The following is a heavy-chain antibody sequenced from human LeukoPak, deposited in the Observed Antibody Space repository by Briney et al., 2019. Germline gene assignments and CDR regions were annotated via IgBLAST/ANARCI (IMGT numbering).Heavy chain of an antibody. Sequence: PSETLSLTCAVYGGSFSGYYWSWIRQPPGKGLEWIGEINHSGSTNYNPSLKSRVTISVDTSKNQFSLKLSSVTAADTAVYYCARGGMFDSIGYHDYWGQGTLVTVSS. CDR2: INHSGST. V-gene: IGHV4-34*01. J-gene: IGHJ4*02. CDR3: ARGGMFDSIGYHDY. CDR1: GGSFSGYY. D-gene: IGHD3-22*01.